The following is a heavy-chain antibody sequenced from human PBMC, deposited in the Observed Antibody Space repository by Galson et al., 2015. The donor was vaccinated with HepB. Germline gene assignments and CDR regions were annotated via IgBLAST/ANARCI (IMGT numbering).Heavy chain of an antibody. D-gene: IGHD5-12*01. V-gene: IGHV1-18*01. CDR2: ISAHNGIT. Sequence: SVKVSCKASGYTFTSYGISWVRQAPGQGLEWMGWISAHNGITNYAQKVQGRVTMTTDTSTNTAYMELRSLRSDDTAVYYCARGGFSAYDYAGHYFYGMDVWGQGTTVTVSS. J-gene: IGHJ6*02. CDR1: GYTFTSYG. CDR3: ARGGFSAYDYAGHYFYGMDV.